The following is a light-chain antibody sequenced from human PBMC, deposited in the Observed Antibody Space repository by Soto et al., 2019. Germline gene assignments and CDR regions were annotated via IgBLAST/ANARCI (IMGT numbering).Light chain of an antibody. J-gene: IGKJ1*01. Sequence: EVMLTQSPGTLSLSPGERATLSCRASQSVSSNYLSWYQQKSGQAPRLLIYGASNRATGIPDRFSGSGSGTDFTLTIMRLEPEDFAVYYFQQYDTSPRTFGQGTKLEFK. CDR2: GAS. CDR1: QSVSSNY. V-gene: IGKV3-20*01. CDR3: QQYDTSPRT.